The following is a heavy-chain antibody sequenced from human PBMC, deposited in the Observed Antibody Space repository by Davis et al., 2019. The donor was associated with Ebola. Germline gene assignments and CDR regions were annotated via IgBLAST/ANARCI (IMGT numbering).Heavy chain of an antibody. J-gene: IGHJ4*02. D-gene: IGHD1-26*01. Sequence: GESLKISCAASGITLSSYSMNWVRQAPGKGLEWVSYISGYSSTISYADSVKGRFTISRDNAKNSLYLQMNSLRAEDTAVYYCAGRSPAPCYWGQGTLVTVSS. V-gene: IGHV3-48*01. CDR1: GITLSSYS. CDR2: ISGYSSTI. CDR3: AGRSPAPCY.